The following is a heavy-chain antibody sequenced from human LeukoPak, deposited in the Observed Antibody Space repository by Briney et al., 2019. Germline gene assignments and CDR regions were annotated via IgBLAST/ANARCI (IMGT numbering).Heavy chain of an antibody. D-gene: IGHD5-12*01. CDR3: ARTQGYSGYDYDDYYYGMDV. V-gene: IGHV1-18*01. Sequence: ASVKLSCKASGYTFTSYGISWVRQAPGQGLEWMGWISAYNGNTNYAQKLQGRVTMTTATSTSTAYMELRRLRSDDTAVYYCARTQGYSGYDYDDYYYGMDVWGQGTTVTVSS. CDR2: ISAYNGNT. J-gene: IGHJ6*02. CDR1: GYTFTSYG.